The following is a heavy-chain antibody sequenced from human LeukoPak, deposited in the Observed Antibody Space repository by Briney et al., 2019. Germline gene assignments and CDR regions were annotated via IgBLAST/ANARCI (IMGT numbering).Heavy chain of an antibody. CDR3: ARGHLRGVKGMDV. Sequence: SETLSLTCTVSGGSISSYYWSWIRQPAGKGLEWIGEINHSGSTNYNPSLKSRVTISVDTSKNQFSLKLSSVTAADTAVYYCARGHLRGVKGMDVWGQGTTVTVSS. CDR1: GGSISSYY. D-gene: IGHD3-3*01. V-gene: IGHV4-34*01. CDR2: INHSGST. J-gene: IGHJ6*02.